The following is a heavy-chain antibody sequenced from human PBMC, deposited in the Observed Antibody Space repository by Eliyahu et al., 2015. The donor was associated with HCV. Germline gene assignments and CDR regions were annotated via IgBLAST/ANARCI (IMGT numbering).Heavy chain of an antibody. CDR1: GYXFTSYW. CDR3: ARVQYSGSYYPYYY. J-gene: IGHJ4*02. D-gene: IGHD1-26*01. V-gene: IGHV5-10-1*01. CDR2: IDPGDSYT. Sequence: EVQLVQSGAEVKKPGESLRISCKGSGYXFTSYWISWVRQMPGKGLEWXGGIDPGDSYTXYSPSFQGHVTISADKSISTAYLQWSSLKASDTAMYYCARVQYSGSYYPYYYWGQGTLVTVSS.